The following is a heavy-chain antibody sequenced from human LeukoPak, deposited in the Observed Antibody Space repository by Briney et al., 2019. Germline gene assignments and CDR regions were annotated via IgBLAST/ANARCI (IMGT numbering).Heavy chain of an antibody. CDR2: IRPSGGTT. Sequence: ASVKVSCKASGYALTTYYLHWVRQAPGQGLEWMGIIRPSGGTTIYAQRFQGRVTVTADLSTSIVPMELNSLKSEDTAVYYCARARFGGDQIDHWGQGTLVTVSS. V-gene: IGHV1-46*01. J-gene: IGHJ5*02. D-gene: IGHD4-17*01. CDR1: GYALTTYY. CDR3: ARARFGGDQIDH.